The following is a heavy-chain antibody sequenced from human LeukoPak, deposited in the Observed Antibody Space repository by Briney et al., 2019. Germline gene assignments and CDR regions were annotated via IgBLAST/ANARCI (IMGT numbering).Heavy chain of an antibody. J-gene: IGHJ4*02. CDR2: IYPGDSTT. V-gene: IGHV5-51*01. D-gene: IGHD3-10*01. Sequence: GESLKISCQSSGYSFTTSWIGWVRQMPGKGLEWMAIIYPGDSTTKYSPSFQGQVTISVDKSINTAHLQWGSLKASDTAMYYCARPSYFASHYWGQGTLVTVSS. CDR3: ARPSYFASHY. CDR1: GYSFTTSW.